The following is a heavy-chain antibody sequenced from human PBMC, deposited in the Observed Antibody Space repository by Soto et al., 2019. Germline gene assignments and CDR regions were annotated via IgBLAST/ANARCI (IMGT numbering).Heavy chain of an antibody. D-gene: IGHD1-26*01. CDR3: ARRSIVSGNGGLDF. Sequence: EVQLVESGGGLVQPGGSLRVSCAASGFTFSSYWMHWVRQAPGKGLEWVSRVTRDGTSTDYADSVKGRFTISRDNVKSTLYLQMNSLRAEDTAVYYCARRSIVSGNGGLDFWGQGVLVTVSS. V-gene: IGHV3-74*01. CDR1: GFTFSSYW. CDR2: VTRDGTST. J-gene: IGHJ4*02.